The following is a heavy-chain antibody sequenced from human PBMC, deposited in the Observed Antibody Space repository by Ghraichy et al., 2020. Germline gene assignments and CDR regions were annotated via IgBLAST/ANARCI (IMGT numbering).Heavy chain of an antibody. J-gene: IGHJ4*02. CDR1: GGSISSYY. D-gene: IGHD3-3*01. CDR3: ARGGFAEWLLFFY. Sequence: ESLNISCTVSGGSISSYYWSWIRQPAGKGLEWIGRIYTSGSTNYNPSLKSRVTMSVDTSKNQFSLKMSSVTAADTAVYYCARGGFAEWLLFFYWGQGTLVTVSS. V-gene: IGHV4-4*07. CDR2: IYTSGST.